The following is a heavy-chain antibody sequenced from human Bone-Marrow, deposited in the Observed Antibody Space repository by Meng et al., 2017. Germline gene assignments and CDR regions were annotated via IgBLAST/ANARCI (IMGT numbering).Heavy chain of an antibody. CDR2: IYHSGTA. D-gene: IGHD5-24*01. V-gene: IGHV4-30-2*01. CDR1: GGSISSDNYP. CDR3: ARGDGYNRYFDY. Sequence: QLQLQESGSGLVKPSQTLSLTCAVSGGSISSDNYPWSWILQPPGKGRGSIGYIYHSGTAYYNPSLESRVTISVDRSKNQFSLKLSSVTAADTAVYYCARGDGYNRYFDYWGQGTLVTVSS. J-gene: IGHJ4*02.